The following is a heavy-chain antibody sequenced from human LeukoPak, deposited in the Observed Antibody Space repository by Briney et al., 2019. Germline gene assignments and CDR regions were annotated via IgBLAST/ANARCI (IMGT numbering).Heavy chain of an antibody. CDR3: ARDFEQDNALDL. Sequence: LXLSCAASGFPFSIFWMHWVRQATGKGRVWVSRLSRDGSRAKYADTVEGRFNISRDNAKNTLYLQMNSLRAEDSGVYYCARDFEQDNALDLWGQGTMVTVS. V-gene: IGHV3-74*01. J-gene: IGHJ3*01. D-gene: IGHD1/OR15-1a*01. CDR1: GFPFSIFW. CDR2: LSRDGSRA.